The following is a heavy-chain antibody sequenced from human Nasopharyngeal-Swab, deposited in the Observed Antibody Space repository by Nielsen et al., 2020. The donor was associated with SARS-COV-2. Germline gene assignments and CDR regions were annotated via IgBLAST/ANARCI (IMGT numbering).Heavy chain of an antibody. Sequence: ASVKVSCKASGYTFTGYYMNWVRHAPGQGLEWMGWINPNSGGTNYAQKFQGWVTMTRDTSISTAYMELSRLRSDDTAVYYCARGKAGSGSPVAFDIWGQGTMVTVSS. V-gene: IGHV1-2*04. CDR1: GYTFTGYY. CDR3: ARGKAGSGSPVAFDI. J-gene: IGHJ3*02. D-gene: IGHD1-26*01. CDR2: INPNSGGT.